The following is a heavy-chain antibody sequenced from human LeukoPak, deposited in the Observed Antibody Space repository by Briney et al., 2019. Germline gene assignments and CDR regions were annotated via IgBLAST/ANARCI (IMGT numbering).Heavy chain of an antibody. D-gene: IGHD5-24*01. Sequence: GASVQVSCKASGGTFSRYAISWVRQAPGQGPEWMGGTIPIFGTANYAQKFQGRVTITADESTSTAYLELSNLRSGDTAIYYCVRVSSDDTRMATPFACWGQGSLVTVCS. J-gene: IGHJ4*02. CDR1: GGTFSRYA. CDR2: TIPIFGTA. V-gene: IGHV1-69*01. CDR3: VRVSSDDTRMATPFAC.